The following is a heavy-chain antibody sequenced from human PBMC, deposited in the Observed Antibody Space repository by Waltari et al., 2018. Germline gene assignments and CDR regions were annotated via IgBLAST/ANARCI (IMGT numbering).Heavy chain of an antibody. CDR3: ARDRGRGLYLDS. CDR1: GDSRLSNYC. Sequence: QLQLQASGPGLVKPSGTLSLTCVVSGDSRLSNYCWSWVRQSPGKGLEWIGQVDRSGRTNYNPSFASRVIMSLDTSINHFSLNILSATAADTATYYCARDRGRGLYLDSWGRGTLVSVSP. J-gene: IGHJ4*02. D-gene: IGHD2-15*01. V-gene: IGHV4-4*02. CDR2: VDRSGRT.